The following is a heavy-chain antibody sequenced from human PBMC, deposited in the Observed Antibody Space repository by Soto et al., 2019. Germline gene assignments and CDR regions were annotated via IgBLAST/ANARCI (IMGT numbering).Heavy chain of an antibody. D-gene: IGHD3-10*01. J-gene: IGHJ5*02. CDR1: RFTFSTYA. V-gene: IGHV3-23*01. CDR2: ISGSGGNT. Sequence: EVQLLESGGGLVQPGGSLRLSCAASRFTFSTYAMSWVRQAPGKGLEWVSDISGSGGNTYYADSVKGRFTISRDNSKNTVYLQRNSLRAEDTAVYYCAKSAMVRGGGWFDPWGQGTLVTVSS. CDR3: AKSAMVRGGGWFDP.